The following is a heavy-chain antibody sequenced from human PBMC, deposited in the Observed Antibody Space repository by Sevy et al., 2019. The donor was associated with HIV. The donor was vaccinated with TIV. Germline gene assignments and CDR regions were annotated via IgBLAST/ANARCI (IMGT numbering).Heavy chain of an antibody. CDR3: TTDLEYQLEPYYFNY. CDR1: EFIFTTAW. CDR2: IKSKTNGGTT. J-gene: IGHJ4*02. Sequence: GGSLRLSCAASEFIFTTAWMSWVRQAPGKGLEWVGRIKSKTNGGTTDYAAPGKGRFTTSRDDSKNTLYLQMNSLKTEDTAVYYCTTDLEYQLEPYYFNYWGQGTLVTVSS. V-gene: IGHV3-15*01. D-gene: IGHD2-2*01.